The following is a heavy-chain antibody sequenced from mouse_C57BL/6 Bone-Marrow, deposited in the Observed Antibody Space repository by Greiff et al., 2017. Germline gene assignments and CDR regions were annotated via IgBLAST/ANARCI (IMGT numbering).Heavy chain of an antibody. V-gene: IGHV2-5*01. Sequence: QVQLQQSGPGLVQPSQSLSITCTVSGFSLTSYGVHWVRQSPGKGLEWLGVIWRGGSTDYNAAFMSRLSLTKDNSKSQVFFKMNSLQADDTAIYXGAKMGDYERGLAYWGQGTLVTVSA. D-gene: IGHD2-4*01. CDR2: IWRGGST. CDR1: GFSLTSYG. CDR3: AKMGDYERGLAY. J-gene: IGHJ3*01.